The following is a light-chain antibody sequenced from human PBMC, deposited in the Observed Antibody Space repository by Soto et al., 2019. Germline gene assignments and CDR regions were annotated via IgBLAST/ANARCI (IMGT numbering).Light chain of an antibody. CDR2: DAS. V-gene: IGKV3-11*01. Sequence: EIVLAQSPAPLSLSPGERATLSCRSSQSVSIYLAWYQQKPGQAPRLLIYDASNRATGIPARFSGSGSGTDFTLTISSLEPEDFAVYYCQQRSNWPPITFGQGTRLEIK. CDR1: QSVSIY. CDR3: QQRSNWPPIT. J-gene: IGKJ5*01.